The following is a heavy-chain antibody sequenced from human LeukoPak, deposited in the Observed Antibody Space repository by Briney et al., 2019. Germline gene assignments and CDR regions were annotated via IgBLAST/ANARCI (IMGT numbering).Heavy chain of an antibody. D-gene: IGHD2-2*01. V-gene: IGHV3-23*01. J-gene: IGHJ4*02. CDR3: AKGTSACDY. Sequence: PGGSLRLSCAASGFAFSDYSLNWVRQAPGKGLEWVSVISGGGDSTNYADSVKGRFTISRDNSKNTLYLQMNSLRAADTAVYYCAKGTSACDYWGQGTLVTVSS. CDR1: GFAFSDYS. CDR2: ISGGGDST.